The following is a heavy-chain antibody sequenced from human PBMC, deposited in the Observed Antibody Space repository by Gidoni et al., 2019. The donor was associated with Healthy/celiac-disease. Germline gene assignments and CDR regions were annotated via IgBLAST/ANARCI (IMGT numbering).Heavy chain of an antibody. CDR1: GFTLSSYS. J-gene: IGHJ6*02. D-gene: IGHD2-2*01. Sequence: EVQLVESGGGLVQPGGSLRPSCAASGFTLSSYSMNWVRQAPGKGLEWVSYISSSSSTIYYADSVKGRFTISRDNAKNSLYLQMNSLRAEDTAVYYCARESTGYYYYGMDVWGQGTTVTVSS. CDR2: ISSSSSTI. CDR3: ARESTGYYYYGMDV. V-gene: IGHV3-48*01.